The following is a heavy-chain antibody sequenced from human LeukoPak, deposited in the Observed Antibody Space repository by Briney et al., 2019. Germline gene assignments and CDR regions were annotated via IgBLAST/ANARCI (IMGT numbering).Heavy chain of an antibody. CDR2: MYYSGSN. CDR1: GGSISSYY. V-gene: IGHV4-59*12. Sequence: SETLSLTCTVSGGSISSYYWSWIRQPPGKGLEWIGYMYYSGSNNYNPSLKSRVTISEDTSKNQFSLKLSSVTAADTAVYYCAREGYYYDSSGYYYVAFDYWGQGTLVTVSS. D-gene: IGHD3-22*01. CDR3: AREGYYYDSSGYYYVAFDY. J-gene: IGHJ4*02.